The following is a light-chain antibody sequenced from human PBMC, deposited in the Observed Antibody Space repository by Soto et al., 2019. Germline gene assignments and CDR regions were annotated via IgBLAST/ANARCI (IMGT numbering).Light chain of an antibody. CDR1: QSVSSN. CDR2: GAS. V-gene: IGKV3-15*01. J-gene: IGKJ1*01. CDR3: QQYNNWLWT. Sequence: EIVMTQSPATLSVSPGERATLSCRASQSVSSNLAWYQQKPDQAPRPLSYGASTRATGIPARFSGSGSGTEVTLTISSLQSEDFAVYYCQQYNNWLWTFGQGTKGEIK.